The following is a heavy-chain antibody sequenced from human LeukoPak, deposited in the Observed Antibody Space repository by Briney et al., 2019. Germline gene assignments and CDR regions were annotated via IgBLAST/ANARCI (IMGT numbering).Heavy chain of an antibody. Sequence: MTGGSLRLSCAASGIIFSSYAMTWLRQAPGKGLEWVSSISSSSYIYYADSVKGRFTISRDNAKNSLYLQMNSLRAEDTAVYYCARDGDGYNWNDAGFDYWGQGTVVTVSS. CDR1: GIIFSSYA. D-gene: IGHD1-20*01. CDR3: ARDGDGYNWNDAGFDY. V-gene: IGHV3-21*01. J-gene: IGHJ4*02. CDR2: ISSSSYI.